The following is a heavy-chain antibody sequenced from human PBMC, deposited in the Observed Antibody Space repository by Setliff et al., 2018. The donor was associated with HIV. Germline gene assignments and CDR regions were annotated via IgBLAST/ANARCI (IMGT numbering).Heavy chain of an antibody. CDR2: VRHDGDVQ. J-gene: IGHJ4*02. V-gene: IGHV3-30*02. D-gene: IGHD2-15*01. Sequence: PGGSLRLSCAASGFTISSYHIHWVRQAPGKGLEWVAFVRHDGDVQIYADSVKGRFTASRDNPKNTVSLQLNSLRIEDTAVYYCARDFSWATDSWGQGTLV. CDR3: ARDFSWATDS. CDR1: GFTISSYH.